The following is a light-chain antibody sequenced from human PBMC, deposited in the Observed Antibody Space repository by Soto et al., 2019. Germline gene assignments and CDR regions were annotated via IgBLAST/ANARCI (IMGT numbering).Light chain of an antibody. Sequence: AIQMTQSPSSLSASVGDRVTITCRASQGIRTDLGWYQQKPGKAPKLLIYAASSLQSGVPSRFSGSGSGTDFTLTISSPQPEDFATYYCLQDYNYPLTFGGGTKVEIK. CDR3: LQDYNYPLT. V-gene: IGKV1-6*01. CDR1: QGIRTD. J-gene: IGKJ4*01. CDR2: AAS.